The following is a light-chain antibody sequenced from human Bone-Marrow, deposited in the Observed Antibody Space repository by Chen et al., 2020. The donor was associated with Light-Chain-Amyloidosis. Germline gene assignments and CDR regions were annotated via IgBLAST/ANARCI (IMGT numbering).Light chain of an antibody. CDR2: DAS. Sequence: ETVLTQSPATLSLSPGERATLSCRASQSVSSYLAWYQQKPGQAPRLLIYDASNRATGIPARFSGSGSGTDFTLAISSLGPEDFAVYYCQQRSDWPPKFGQGTKLEIK. CDR1: QSVSSY. V-gene: IGKV3-11*01. J-gene: IGKJ1*01. CDR3: QQRSDWPPK.